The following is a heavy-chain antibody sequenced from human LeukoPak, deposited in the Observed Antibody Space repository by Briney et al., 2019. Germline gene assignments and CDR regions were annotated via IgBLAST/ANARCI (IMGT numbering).Heavy chain of an antibody. CDR3: ARVLRGGRWLQHDAFDI. CDR1: GFTFSSYW. J-gene: IGHJ3*02. D-gene: IGHD5-24*01. CDR2: IKQDGSEK. Sequence: GGSLRLSCAASGFTFSSYWMSWVRQAPGKGLEWVANIKQDGSEKYYVDSVKGRFTISRDNAKNSLYLQMNSLRAEDTAVYYCARVLRGGRWLQHDAFDIWGQGTMVTVSS. V-gene: IGHV3-7*01.